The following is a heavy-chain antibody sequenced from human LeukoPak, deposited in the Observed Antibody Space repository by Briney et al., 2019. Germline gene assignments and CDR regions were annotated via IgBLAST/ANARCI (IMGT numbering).Heavy chain of an antibody. Sequence: GGSLRLSCTASGFTFSSYGMHWVRQAPGKGLEWVAVISHDGSNEYYADSVKGRFTISRDNSKNTLYLQMNSLRAEDTAVYYCARSRDGYNYGKSSFDYWGQGTLVTVSS. J-gene: IGHJ4*02. V-gene: IGHV3-30*03. D-gene: IGHD5-24*01. CDR3: ARSRDGYNYGKSSFDY. CDR1: GFTFSSYG. CDR2: ISHDGSNE.